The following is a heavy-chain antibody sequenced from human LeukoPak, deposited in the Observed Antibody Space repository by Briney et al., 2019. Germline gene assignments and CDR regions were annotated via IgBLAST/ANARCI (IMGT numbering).Heavy chain of an antibody. V-gene: IGHV3-23*01. J-gene: IGHJ4*02. CDR2: ISSSDANT. CDR1: GFTFRNYA. Sequence: PGGSLRLSCAASGFTFRNYAMYWVRQAPGKGLEWVSAISSSDANTYYADSVKGRFTISRDNSKNTLYLQMNSLRAEDTALYYCAIREPIGYWGQGTLVTVSS. D-gene: IGHD1-14*01. CDR3: AIREPIGY.